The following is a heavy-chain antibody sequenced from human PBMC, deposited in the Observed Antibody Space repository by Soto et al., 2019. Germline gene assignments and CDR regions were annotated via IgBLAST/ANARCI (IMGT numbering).Heavy chain of an antibody. Sequence: QLQLQESGPGLVKPSETLSLTCTVSGGSISSSSYYWGWIRQPPGKGLEWIGSIYYSGSTYYNPSLKSRVPLSVDTSKNQFSLKLSSVTAADTAVYYCARRLPYYYESSGYPFDYWGQGTLVTVSS. CDR1: GGSISSSSYY. CDR3: ARRLPYYYESSGYPFDY. V-gene: IGHV4-39*01. D-gene: IGHD3-22*01. J-gene: IGHJ4*02. CDR2: IYYSGST.